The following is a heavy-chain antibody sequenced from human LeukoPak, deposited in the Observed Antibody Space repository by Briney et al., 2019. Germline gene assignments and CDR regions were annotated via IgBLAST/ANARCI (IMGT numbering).Heavy chain of an antibody. D-gene: IGHD5/OR15-5a*01. Sequence: GRSLRLPCAASGFSFSDYGMHWVRQAPGKGLEWVAMIWYDGSNKYHSDSVKGRFTISRDNSKNTLYLQMNSLRAEDTAVYYCAGGASSTDTFDFWGQGTLVTVSS. CDR1: GFSFSDYG. J-gene: IGHJ4*02. V-gene: IGHV3-33*01. CDR2: IWYDGSNK. CDR3: AGGASSTDTFDF.